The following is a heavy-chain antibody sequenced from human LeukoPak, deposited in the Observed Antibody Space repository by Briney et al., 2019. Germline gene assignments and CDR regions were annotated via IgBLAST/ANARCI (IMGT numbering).Heavy chain of an antibody. J-gene: IGHJ4*02. D-gene: IGHD5-12*01. Sequence: GGSLPLSCAAPEINLSGHWMHWVRQAPGKGLEWLATMAQDGSRESYVDSVRGRFTISRDAAKDLLYLQMNNLRAEDTAMYYCATSSGWIIDNWGQGILVTVSS. CDR1: EINLSGHW. V-gene: IGHV3-7*01. CDR3: ATSSGWIIDN. CDR2: MAQDGSRE.